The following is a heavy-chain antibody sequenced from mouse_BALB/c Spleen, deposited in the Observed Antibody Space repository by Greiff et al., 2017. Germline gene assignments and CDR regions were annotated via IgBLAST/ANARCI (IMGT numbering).Heavy chain of an antibody. D-gene: IGHD1-1*01. V-gene: IGHV1-80*01. J-gene: IGHJ4*01. Sequence: VHLVESGAELVRPGSSVKISCKASGYAFSSYWMNWVKQRPGQGLEWIGQIYPGDGDTNYNGKFKGKATLTADKSSSTAYMQLSSLTSEDSAVYFCARSGYYGSSYAMDYWGQGTSVTVSS. CDR3: ARSGYYGSSYAMDY. CDR1: GYAFSSYW. CDR2: IYPGDGDT.